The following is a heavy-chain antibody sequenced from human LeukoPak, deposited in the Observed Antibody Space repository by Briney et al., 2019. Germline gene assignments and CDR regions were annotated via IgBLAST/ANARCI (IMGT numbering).Heavy chain of an antibody. Sequence: PSETLSLTCAVSGGSISSSNWWSWVRQPPGKGLEWIGYIYYSGSTYYNPSLKSRVTISVDTSKNQFSLKLSSVTAADTAVYYCARVNYGSGSIDYWGQGTLVTVSS. CDR1: GGSISSSNW. D-gene: IGHD3-10*01. J-gene: IGHJ4*02. CDR2: IYYSGST. CDR3: ARVNYGSGSIDY. V-gene: IGHV4-4*02.